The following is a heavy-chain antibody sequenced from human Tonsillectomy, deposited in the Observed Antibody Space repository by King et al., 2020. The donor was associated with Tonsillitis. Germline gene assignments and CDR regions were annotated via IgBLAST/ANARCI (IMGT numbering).Heavy chain of an antibody. CDR2: IPRSGAYT. V-gene: IGHV3-21*01. D-gene: IGHD5-18*01. Sequence: VQLVESGGGLVKPGGSLRLSCAASGFTFSTYTMNWVRQAPGKGLEWVSSIPRSGAYTHSADSVKGRFTISRDNAKNSLYLQMNSLRAEDTAVYYCVRGDSRDYWGQGTLVTVAS. CDR1: GFTFSTYT. CDR3: VRGDSRDY. J-gene: IGHJ4*02.